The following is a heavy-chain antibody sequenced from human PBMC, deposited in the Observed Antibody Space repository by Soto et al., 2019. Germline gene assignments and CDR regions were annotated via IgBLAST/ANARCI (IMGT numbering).Heavy chain of an antibody. CDR2: INPSGGST. V-gene: IGHV1-46*01. CDR1: GYTFTSYY. Sequence: ASVKVSCKASGYTFTSYYMHWVRQAPGQGLEWMGIINPSGGSTSYAQKFQGRVTMTRDTSTSTVYMELSSLRSEDTAVYYCARDASSIVPNGGYFQHWGQGTLVTVS. CDR3: ARDASSIVPNGGYFQH. J-gene: IGHJ1*01. D-gene: IGHD2-8*01.